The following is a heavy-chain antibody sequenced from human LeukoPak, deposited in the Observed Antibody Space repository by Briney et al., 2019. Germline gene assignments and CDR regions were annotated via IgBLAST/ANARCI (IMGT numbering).Heavy chain of an antibody. CDR2: INHSGST. CDR1: GGSFSGYY. Sequence: KTSETLSLTCAVYGGSFSGYYWSWIRQPPGKGLEWIGEINHSGSTNYNPSLKSRVTISVDTSKNQFSLKLRSVTAADTAVYYCARPTTSYYYDSSGYYWDYWGQGTLVTVSS. CDR3: ARPTTSYYYDSSGYYWDY. V-gene: IGHV4-34*01. D-gene: IGHD3-22*01. J-gene: IGHJ4*02.